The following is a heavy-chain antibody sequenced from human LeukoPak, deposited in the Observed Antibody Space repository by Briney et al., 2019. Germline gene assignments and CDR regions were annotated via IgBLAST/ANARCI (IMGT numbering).Heavy chain of an antibody. Sequence: SETLSLTCTVPGGSISSYYWSWIRQPPGKGLEWIGYIYYSGSTTYNPSLKSRVTISIDTSKNQFSLKLTSVTAADTALYYCARGANYGDYGLDAFDIWGQGTMVTVSS. CDR3: ARGANYGDYGLDAFDI. V-gene: IGHV4-59*01. CDR1: GGSISSYY. D-gene: IGHD4-17*01. CDR2: IYYSGST. J-gene: IGHJ3*02.